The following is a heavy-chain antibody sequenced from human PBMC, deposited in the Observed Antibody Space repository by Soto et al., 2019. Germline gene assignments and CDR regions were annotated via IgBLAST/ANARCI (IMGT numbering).Heavy chain of an antibody. V-gene: IGHV3-33*01. D-gene: IGHD6-19*01. CDR2: IWYDGSNK. CDR1: GFTFSSYG. CDR3: ARDHSSGYFDY. Sequence: GGSLRLSCAASGFTFSSYGMHWVRQAPGKGLEWVAVIWYDGSNKYYADSVKGRFTISRDNSKNTLYLQMNSLRAEDTAVYYCARDHSSGYFDYWGQGTLVTVSS. J-gene: IGHJ4*02.